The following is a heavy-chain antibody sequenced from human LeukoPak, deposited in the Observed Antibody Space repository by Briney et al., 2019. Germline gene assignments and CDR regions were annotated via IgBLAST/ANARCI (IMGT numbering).Heavy chain of an antibody. CDR3: ARDPTTVTKGLDV. V-gene: IGHV4-34*01. J-gene: IGHJ3*01. Sequence: SETLSLTCAGYGGSFSGYYWSWIRQPPGKGLEWIGEINHSGSTNYNPSLKSRVTISVDTSKNQFSLKLSSVTAADTAVYYCARDPTTVTKGLDVWGQGTMVTVSS. CDR2: INHSGST. D-gene: IGHD4-17*01. CDR1: GGSFSGYY.